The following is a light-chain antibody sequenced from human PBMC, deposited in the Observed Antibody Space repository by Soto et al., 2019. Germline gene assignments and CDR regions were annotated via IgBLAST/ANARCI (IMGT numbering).Light chain of an antibody. J-gene: IGKJ5*01. CDR1: QSVERY. CDR2: DVS. Sequence: ETVLTQSPATLSLSPGETATLSCRASQSVERYLAWYQQKPGQAPRLLIYDVSNRATGIPARFSGSGSGTDFTLTISSLEPEDFAVYYCQQRKNWPPITVGQGTRLDIK. CDR3: QQRKNWPPIT. V-gene: IGKV3-11*01.